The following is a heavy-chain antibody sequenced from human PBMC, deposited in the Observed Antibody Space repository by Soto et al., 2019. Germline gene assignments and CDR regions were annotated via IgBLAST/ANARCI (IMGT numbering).Heavy chain of an antibody. Sequence: SETLSLTCAVYGGSFSGYYWSWIRQPPGKGLEWIGEINHSGSTNYNPSLKSRVTISADTSKNQFSLKLSSVTAADTAVYYCARGDSSSWYYHYYYGMDVWGQGTTVTVS. V-gene: IGHV4-34*01. D-gene: IGHD6-13*01. J-gene: IGHJ6*02. CDR2: INHSGST. CDR3: ARGDSSSWYYHYYYGMDV. CDR1: GGSFSGYY.